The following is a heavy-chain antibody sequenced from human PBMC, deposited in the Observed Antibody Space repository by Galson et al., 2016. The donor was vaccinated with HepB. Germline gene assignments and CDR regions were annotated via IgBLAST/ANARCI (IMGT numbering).Heavy chain of an antibody. V-gene: IGHV3-23*01. D-gene: IGHD2-15*01. CDR3: ARDGDAVVVPSAMTYNWVDP. J-gene: IGHJ5*02. Sequence: SLRLSCAASGFTFSDYTMAWVRQAPGDRLEWLSSISGNGRSTFSANSVKGRFTISRDNSKNTMYLQMNSLTVEETAVYFCARDGDAVVVPSAMTYNWVDPWGHGTLVTVSS. CDR1: GFTFSDYT. CDR2: ISGNGRST.